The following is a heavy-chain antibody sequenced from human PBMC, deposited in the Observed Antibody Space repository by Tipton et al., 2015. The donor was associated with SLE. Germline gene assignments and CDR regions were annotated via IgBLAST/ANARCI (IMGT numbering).Heavy chain of an antibody. CDR3: ASGVYSSSDAFDI. D-gene: IGHD6-6*01. J-gene: IGHJ3*02. V-gene: IGHV4-34*01. CDR2: INHSGST. CDR1: GGSFSGYY. Sequence: TLSLTCAVYGGSFSGYYWCWVRQPPGKGLEWIGEINHSGSTNYNPSLKSRVTISVDTSKNQFSLKLSSVSAADTAVHYCASGVYSSSDAFDIWGQGTMVTVSS.